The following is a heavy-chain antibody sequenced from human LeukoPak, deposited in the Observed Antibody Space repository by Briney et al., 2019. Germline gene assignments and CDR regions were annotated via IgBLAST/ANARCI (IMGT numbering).Heavy chain of an antibody. J-gene: IGHJ3*02. CDR1: GYTFTSNY. CDR3: AALGIGCSSTSCYGGDDAFDI. Sequence: ASVKVSCKAFGYTFTSNYMHWVRQAPGQGPEWMGVISPSGGSTTYAQKFQGRVTLTRDMSTSTAYMELSSLRSEDTAVYYCAALGIGCSSTSCYGGDDAFDIWGQGTMVTVSS. V-gene: IGHV1-46*01. CDR2: ISPSGGST. D-gene: IGHD2-2*01.